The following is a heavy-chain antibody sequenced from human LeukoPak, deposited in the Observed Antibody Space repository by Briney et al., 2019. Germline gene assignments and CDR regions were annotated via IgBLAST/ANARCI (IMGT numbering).Heavy chain of an antibody. Sequence: ASVKVSCKTSGYTFSTYYVHWVRLAPGQQLDWMGIINPHGGSTSYPQKFQGRVTMTSDTSTGTVYMDLNSLTSEDTAVYYCGGATQLGRFDYWGQGTLVTVSS. J-gene: IGHJ4*02. CDR2: INPHGGST. CDR3: GGATQLGRFDY. D-gene: IGHD3-16*01. CDR1: GYTFSTYY. V-gene: IGHV1-46*01.